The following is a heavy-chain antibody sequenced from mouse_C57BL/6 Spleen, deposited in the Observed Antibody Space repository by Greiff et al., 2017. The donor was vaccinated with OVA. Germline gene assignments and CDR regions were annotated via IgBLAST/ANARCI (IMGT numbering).Heavy chain of an antibody. V-gene: IGHV7-3*01. CDR3: ARYNPDGYYAMDY. CDR1: GFTFTDYY. CDR2: IRNKANGYTT. Sequence: DVMLVESGGGLVQPGGSLSLSCAASGFTFTDYYMSWVRQPPGKALEWLGFIRNKANGYTTEYSASVKGRFTISRDNSQIILYLQMNALRAEDSATYYCARYNPDGYYAMDYWGQGTSVTVSS. D-gene: IGHD2-3*01. J-gene: IGHJ4*01.